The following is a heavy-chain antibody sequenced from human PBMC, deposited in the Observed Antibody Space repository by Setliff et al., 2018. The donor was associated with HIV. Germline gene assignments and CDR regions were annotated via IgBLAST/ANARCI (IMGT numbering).Heavy chain of an antibody. D-gene: IGHD5-12*01. CDR3: AIDVIGGWLRPMPDF. CDR2: MNPNSGST. V-gene: IGHV1-8*01. J-gene: IGHJ4*02. CDR1: GYDFNGHD. Sequence: GASVKVSCKTSGYDFNGHDINWVRQATGQGLEWIGWMNPNSGSTGFAQKFQGRVTLTRDITIYTAYMELSSLTSEDTAVYYCAIDVIGGWLRPMPDFWGPGTLVTVSS.